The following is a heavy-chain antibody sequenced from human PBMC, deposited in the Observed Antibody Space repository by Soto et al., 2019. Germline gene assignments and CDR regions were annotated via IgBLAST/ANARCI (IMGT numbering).Heavy chain of an antibody. CDR3: ARDWVESGSPEYCQH. J-gene: IGHJ1*01. V-gene: IGHV3-53*01. Sequence: EVQLVESGGGLIQPGGSLRLSCAASGFTVSSNYMSWVRQAPGKGLEWVSVIYSGGSTYYADSVKGRFTISRDNSKNTLYLQMNSLRAEDTAVYYCARDWVESGSPEYCQHWGQGTVVTVSS. D-gene: IGHD3-22*01. CDR2: IYSGGST. CDR1: GFTVSSNY.